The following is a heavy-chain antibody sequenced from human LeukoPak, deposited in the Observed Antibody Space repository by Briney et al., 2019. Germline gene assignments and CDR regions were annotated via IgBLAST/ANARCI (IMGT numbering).Heavy chain of an antibody. Sequence: SVKVSCKASGYTFTSYYMHWVRQAPGQGLEWMGGIIPIFGTANYAQKFQGRVTITADESTSTAYMELSSLRSEDTAVYYCASMPVSSPYYFDYWGQGTLVTVSS. CDR1: GYTFTSYY. D-gene: IGHD6-6*01. V-gene: IGHV1-69*13. CDR2: IIPIFGTA. CDR3: ASMPVSSPYYFDY. J-gene: IGHJ4*02.